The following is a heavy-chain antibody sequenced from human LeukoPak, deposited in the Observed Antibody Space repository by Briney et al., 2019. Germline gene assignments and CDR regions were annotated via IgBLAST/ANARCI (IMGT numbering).Heavy chain of an antibody. V-gene: IGHV3-23*01. J-gene: IGHJ4*02. CDR2: ISGSGGST. CDR1: GFTFSSYA. Sequence: GGSLRLSCAASGFTFSSYAMSWVRQAPGKGLEWVSAISGSGGSTYYADSVKGRFTISRDNSKNTLYLQMNSLRTEDTAVYYCAKFLPTHIVVANYYFDYWGQGTLVTVSS. CDR3: AKFLPTHIVVANYYFDY. D-gene: IGHD2-21*01.